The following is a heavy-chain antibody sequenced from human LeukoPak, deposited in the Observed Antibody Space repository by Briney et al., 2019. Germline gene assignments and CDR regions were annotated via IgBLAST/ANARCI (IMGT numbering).Heavy chain of an antibody. V-gene: IGHV3-21*01. CDR3: ARSGSSGWYINC. D-gene: IGHD6-19*01. CDR1: GFTFSSYN. Sequence: GGSLRLSCAASGFTFSSYNMNWVRQAPGKGLEWVSSISSSSSYIYYADSVKGRFTISRDNAKNSLYLQMNSLRAEDTAVYYCARSGSSGWYINCWGQGTLVTVSS. J-gene: IGHJ4*02. CDR2: ISSSSSYI.